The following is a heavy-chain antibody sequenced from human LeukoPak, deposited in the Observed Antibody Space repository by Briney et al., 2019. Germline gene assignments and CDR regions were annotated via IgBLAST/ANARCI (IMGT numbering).Heavy chain of an antibody. CDR2: ISSSSSYI. V-gene: IGHV3-21*01. D-gene: IGHD6-13*01. CDR3: ARDYEGIAAAGNLDY. Sequence: GGFLRLSCAASGFTFSSYSMNWVRQAPGKGLEWVSSISSSSSYIYYADSVKGRFTISRDNAKNSLYLQMNSLRAEDTAVYYCARDYEGIAAAGNLDYWGQGTLVTVSS. J-gene: IGHJ4*02. CDR1: GFTFSSYS.